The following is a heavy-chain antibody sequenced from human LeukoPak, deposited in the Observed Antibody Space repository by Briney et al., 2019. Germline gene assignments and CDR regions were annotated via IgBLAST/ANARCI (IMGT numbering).Heavy chain of an antibody. V-gene: IGHV3-30-3*01. D-gene: IGHD4-17*01. CDR2: ISYDGSNK. CDR3: ARGGHYGDYLVY. CDR1: GFTFSSYA. Sequence: PGGSLRLSCAASGFTFSSYAMHWVRQAPGKGLEWVAVISYDGSNKYYADSVKGRFTISRDNSKNTLYLQMNSLRSDDTAVYYCARGGHYGDYLVYWGQGTLVTVSS. J-gene: IGHJ4*02.